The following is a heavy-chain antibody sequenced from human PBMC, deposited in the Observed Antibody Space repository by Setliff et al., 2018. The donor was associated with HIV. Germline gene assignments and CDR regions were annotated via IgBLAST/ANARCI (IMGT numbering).Heavy chain of an antibody. Sequence: PGGSLRLSCVASGFTFTTYPMSWVRQAPGKGLEWVSVIYSDGNTYYADSVKGRFTVSRDNSKNALHLQMNSLRGEDTAVYYCVRNGNYYYYMDVWGKGTTVTVSS. V-gene: IGHV3-66*02. J-gene: IGHJ6*03. CDR2: IYSDGNT. CDR1: GFTFTTYP. CDR3: VRNGNYYYYMDV.